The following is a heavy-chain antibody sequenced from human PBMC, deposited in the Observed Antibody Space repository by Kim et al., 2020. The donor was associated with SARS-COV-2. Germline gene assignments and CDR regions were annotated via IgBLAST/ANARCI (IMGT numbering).Heavy chain of an antibody. J-gene: IGHJ4*02. V-gene: IGHV3-43*01. CDR3: AKLSSGWSRADY. Sequence: GGSLRLSCAASGFTFDDYTMHWVRQAPGKGLEWVSLISWDGGSTYYADSVKGRFTISRDNSKNSLYLQMNSLRTEDTALYYCAKLSSGWSRADYWGQGTLVTVSS. CDR1: GFTFDDYT. CDR2: ISWDGGST. D-gene: IGHD6-19*01.